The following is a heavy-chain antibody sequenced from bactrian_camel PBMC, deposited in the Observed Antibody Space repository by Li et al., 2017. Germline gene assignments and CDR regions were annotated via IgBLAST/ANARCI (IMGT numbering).Heavy chain of an antibody. J-gene: IGHJ4*01. V-gene: IGHV3S1*01. Sequence: HVQLVESGGGSVHAGGSLKLSCVASGYISQQYCLSWFRQVPGKAREWVARVDSGVQTPRYDKSVQGRFTISHDNAKNSVDLQMNSLKPDDTAVYYCAATGQMLSVAGCRTQGTQVTVS. CDR1: GYISQQYC. CDR2: VDSGVQTP. D-gene: IGHD1*01.